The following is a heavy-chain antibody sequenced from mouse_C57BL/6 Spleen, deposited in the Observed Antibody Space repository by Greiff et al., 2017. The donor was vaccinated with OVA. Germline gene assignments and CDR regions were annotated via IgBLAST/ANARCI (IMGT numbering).Heavy chain of an antibody. J-gene: IGHJ2*01. CDR2: ISSGSSTI. CDR1: GFTFSDYG. CDR3: ARTGGGGFDY. V-gene: IGHV5-17*01. Sequence: EVMLVESGGGLVKPGGSLKLSCAASGFTFSDYGMHWVRQAPEKGLEWVAYISSGSSTIYYADTVKGRFTISRDNAKNTLFLQMTSLRSEDTAMYYCARTGGGGFDYWGQGTTLTVSS.